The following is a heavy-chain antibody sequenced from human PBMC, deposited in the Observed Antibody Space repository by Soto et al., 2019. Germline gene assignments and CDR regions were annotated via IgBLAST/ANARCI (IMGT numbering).Heavy chain of an antibody. CDR1: GFTFSSYG. V-gene: IGHV3-33*01. Sequence: GGSLRLSCAASGFTFSSYGMHWVRQAPGKGLEWVAVIWYDGSNKYYADSVKGRFTISRDNSKNTLYLQMNSLRAEDTAVYYCARDNVWFGEFYYGMDVWGQGTTVTVS. D-gene: IGHD3-10*01. CDR3: ARDNVWFGEFYYGMDV. J-gene: IGHJ6*02. CDR2: IWYDGSNK.